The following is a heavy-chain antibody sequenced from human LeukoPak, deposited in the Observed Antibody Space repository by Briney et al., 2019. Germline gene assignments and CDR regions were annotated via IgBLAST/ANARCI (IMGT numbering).Heavy chain of an antibody. D-gene: IGHD5-18*01. CDR3: AGQLWYWYFDL. V-gene: IGHV4-34*01. CDR1: GGSFSGYY. CDR2: INHSGST. J-gene: IGHJ2*01. Sequence: PSQTLSLTCAVYGGSFSGYYWSWIRQPPGKGLEWIGEINHSGSTIYNPSLKSRVTISVDTSKNQFSLKLSSVTAADTAVYYCAGQLWYWYFDLWGRGTLVTVSS.